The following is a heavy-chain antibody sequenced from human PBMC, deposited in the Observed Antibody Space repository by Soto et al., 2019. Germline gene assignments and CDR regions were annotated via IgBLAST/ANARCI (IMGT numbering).Heavy chain of an antibody. D-gene: IGHD3-22*01. Sequence: ASVKVSCKASGYTFTSYAMHWVRQAPGQRLEWMGWINAGNGNTKYSQKFQGRVTITRDTSASTAYMELSSLRSEDTAVYYCARGVLTYYYDSSGYYPDYWGQGTLVTVSS. CDR2: INAGNGNT. J-gene: IGHJ4*02. V-gene: IGHV1-3*01. CDR3: ARGVLTYYYDSSGYYPDY. CDR1: GYTFTSYA.